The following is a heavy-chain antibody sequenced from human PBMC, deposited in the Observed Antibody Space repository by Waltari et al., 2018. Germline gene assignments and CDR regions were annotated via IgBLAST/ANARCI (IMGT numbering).Heavy chain of an antibody. D-gene: IGHD2-15*01. CDR2: VQRSGTT. CDR1: GDSMSDADW. V-gene: IGHV4-4*02. CDR3: ARDRGRGLYLDS. Sequence: QLRLHQSGPGLVMPSETLSLSCAISGDSMSDADWGSWVRQPPGKGPEWIGQVQRSGTTNYNPSFASRVIISVDTSTLQFSLRLTSATAADTAVYYCARDRGRGLYLDSWGQGTLVTVSP. J-gene: IGHJ4*02.